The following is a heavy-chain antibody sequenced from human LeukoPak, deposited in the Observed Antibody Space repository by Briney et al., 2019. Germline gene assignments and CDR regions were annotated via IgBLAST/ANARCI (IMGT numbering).Heavy chain of an antibody. CDR1: GYTFTGYY. J-gene: IGHJ4*02. D-gene: IGHD4-23*01. Sequence: ASVKVSCKASGYTFTGYYVHWVRQAPGQGLEWMGWINGNSGGTKYAQKFQGRVTMTRDTSISTAYMELSSLRSDDTAAYFCARDQATVASPWWDHWGQGTLVTVSS. V-gene: IGHV1-2*02. CDR2: INGNSGGT. CDR3: ARDQATVASPWWDH.